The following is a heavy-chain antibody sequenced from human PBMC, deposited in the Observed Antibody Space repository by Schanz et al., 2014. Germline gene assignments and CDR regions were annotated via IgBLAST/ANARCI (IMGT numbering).Heavy chain of an antibody. D-gene: IGHD6-19*01. Sequence: ESGGGLVRPGGSLRLSCAASGFTFSNYAMSWVRQAPGKGLEWVSGFIVDSGNTYYAGSVKGRFSISRDYSKNTLYLQMSSLRAEDTAIYYCAKLSSSGRLAGYFDYWGQGALVTVSS. V-gene: IGHV3-23*01. CDR2: FIVDSGNT. CDR1: GFTFSNYA. CDR3: AKLSSSGRLAGYFDY. J-gene: IGHJ4*02.